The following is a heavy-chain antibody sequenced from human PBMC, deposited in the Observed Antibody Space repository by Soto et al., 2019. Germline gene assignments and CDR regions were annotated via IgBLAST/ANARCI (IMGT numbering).Heavy chain of an antibody. CDR2: ISSSSRTI. CDR3: AREYYGSGSYYPGGWFDP. V-gene: IGHV3-48*01. J-gene: IGHJ5*02. CDR1: GFTFSTYT. D-gene: IGHD3-10*01. Sequence: GGSLRLSCAASGFTFSTYTMNWVRQAPGKGLEWVSYISSSSRTIYYADSVKGRFTISRDNAKNSLYLQMNSLRAEDTAVYYCAREYYGSGSYYPGGWFDPWGQG.